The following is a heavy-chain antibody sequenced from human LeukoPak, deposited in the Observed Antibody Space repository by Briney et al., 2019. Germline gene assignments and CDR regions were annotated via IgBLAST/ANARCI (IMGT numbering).Heavy chain of an antibody. CDR3: ARDRPDSGDGPPNWYFDL. D-gene: IGHD4-17*01. V-gene: IGHV4-59*01. Sequence: SETLSLTCTVSGGSISSYYWSWVRQPPGKGLEWVGYIYYSGSTNYNPSLTRRVTISVDTSKNQFPLKLSSVTAADTAVYYCARDRPDSGDGPPNWYFDLWGRGTLVTVSS. J-gene: IGHJ2*01. CDR2: IYYSGST. CDR1: GGSISSYY.